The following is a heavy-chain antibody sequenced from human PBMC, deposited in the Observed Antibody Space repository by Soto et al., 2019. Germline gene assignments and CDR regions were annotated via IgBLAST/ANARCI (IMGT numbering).Heavy chain of an antibody. CDR2: ISYDGSNK. CDR3: ARSTGKDCSSTSCPGSY. Sequence: GGSLRLSCAASGFTFSSYAMHWVRQAPGKGLEWVAVISYDGSNKYHADSVKGRFTISRDNSKNTLYLQMNSLRAEDTAVYYCARSTGKDCSSTSCPGSYWGQGTLVTVSS. D-gene: IGHD2-2*01. CDR1: GFTFSSYA. V-gene: IGHV3-30-3*01. J-gene: IGHJ4*02.